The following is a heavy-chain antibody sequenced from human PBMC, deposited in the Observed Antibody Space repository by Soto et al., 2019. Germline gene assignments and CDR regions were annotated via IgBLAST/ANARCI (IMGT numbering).Heavy chain of an antibody. CDR1: GFTFSSYA. CDR3: AKDSRSNSGSMYYFDY. J-gene: IGHJ4*02. V-gene: IGHV3-23*01. Sequence: GGSLRLSXAASGFTFSSYAMSWVRQAPGKGLEWVSAISGSGGSTYYADSVKGRFTISRDNSKNTLYLQMNSLRAEDTAVYYCAKDSRSNSGSMYYFDYWGQGTLVTVSS. CDR2: ISGSGGST. D-gene: IGHD1-26*01.